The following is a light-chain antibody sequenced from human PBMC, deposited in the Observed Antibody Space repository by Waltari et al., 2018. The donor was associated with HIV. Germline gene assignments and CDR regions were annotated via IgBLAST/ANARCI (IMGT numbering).Light chain of an antibody. V-gene: IGLV3-10*01. CDR3: YSTESSGTHRV. Sequence: SYELTQPPSVSVSPGQTARITCSGDTLPKKYANWYQQKSGQAPVLVIYEDIKRPSGIPERFSGSSSGTMAILTISGAQVEDEADYYCYSTESSGTHRVFGGGTKLTVL. CDR2: EDI. CDR1: TLPKKY. J-gene: IGLJ3*02.